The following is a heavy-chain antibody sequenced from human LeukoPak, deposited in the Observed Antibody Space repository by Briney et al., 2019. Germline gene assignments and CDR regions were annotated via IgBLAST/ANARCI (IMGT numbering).Heavy chain of an antibody. Sequence: GGPLRLSCAASGFTFSNYWMNWVRQAPGKGPEWVAIIKKDGSEKYYVDSVKGRFTISRDNAKNSLYLQMNSLRADDTAVYFCAGGAGLLIDYWGQGALVTVSS. V-gene: IGHV3-7*01. J-gene: IGHJ4*02. CDR2: IKKDGSEK. CDR3: AGGAGLLIDY. CDR1: GFTFSNYW.